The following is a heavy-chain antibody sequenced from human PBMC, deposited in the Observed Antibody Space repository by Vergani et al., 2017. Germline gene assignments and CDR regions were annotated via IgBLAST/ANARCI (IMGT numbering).Heavy chain of an antibody. CDR1: GFTFDDYA. J-gene: IGHJ4*02. V-gene: IGHV3-9*01. Sequence: EAQLVESGGGLVQPGRSLRLSCAASGFTFDDYAMHWVRQAPGKGLEWVSGISWNSGSIGYADSVKGRFTISRDNAKNSLYLQMNSLRAEDTAVYYCARGASGDYVSSFDYWGQGTLVTVSS. D-gene: IGHD4-17*01. CDR3: ARGASGDYVSSFDY. CDR2: ISWNSGSI.